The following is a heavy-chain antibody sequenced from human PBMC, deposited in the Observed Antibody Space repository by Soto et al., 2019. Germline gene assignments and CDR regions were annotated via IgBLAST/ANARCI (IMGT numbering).Heavy chain of an antibody. CDR3: ARELAGTDLEYYFDC. Sequence: QVQLVQSGAEVKKPGSSVKVSCKASGGTFSSYAITWVRQAPGQGLEWMGGIIPIFGTANYAQKFQGRVTITADESTSTAYMELSSLRSEDTAVYYCARELAGTDLEYYFDCWGQGTLVTVSS. D-gene: IGHD6-19*01. CDR1: GGTFSSYA. J-gene: IGHJ4*02. CDR2: IIPIFGTA. V-gene: IGHV1-69*01.